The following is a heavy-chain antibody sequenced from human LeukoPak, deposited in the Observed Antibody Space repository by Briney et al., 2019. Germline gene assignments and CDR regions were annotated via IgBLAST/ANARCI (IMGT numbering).Heavy chain of an antibody. CDR2: IYYSGST. CDR3: ARGGESGSYYTR. D-gene: IGHD1-26*01. J-gene: IGHJ4*02. Sequence: SETLSLTCTVSGGSISSYYWSWIRQPPGKRLEWIGYIYYSGSTNYNPSLKSRVTISVDTSKNQFSLKLSSVTAADTAVYYCARGGESGSYYTRWGQGTPVTVSS. V-gene: IGHV4-59*01. CDR1: GGSISSYY.